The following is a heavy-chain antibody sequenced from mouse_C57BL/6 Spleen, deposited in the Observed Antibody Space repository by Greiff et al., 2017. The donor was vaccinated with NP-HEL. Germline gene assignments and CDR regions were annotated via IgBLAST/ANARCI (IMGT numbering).Heavy chain of an antibody. V-gene: IGHV1-19*01. Sequence: EVQLQQSGPVLVKPGASVKMSCKASGYTFTDYYMNWVKQSHGKSLEWIGVINPYNGGTSYNQKFKGKATLTVDKSSSTAYMELNSLTSEDSAVYYCARRAAPFDYWGQGTTLTVSS. D-gene: IGHD6-1*01. J-gene: IGHJ2*01. CDR2: INPYNGGT. CDR3: ARRAAPFDY. CDR1: GYTFTDYY.